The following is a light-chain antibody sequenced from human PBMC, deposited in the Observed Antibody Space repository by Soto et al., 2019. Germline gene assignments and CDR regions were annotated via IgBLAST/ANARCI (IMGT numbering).Light chain of an antibody. Sequence: QSVLTQPPSVSAAPGQKVTISCSGSSSDIGVHHVSCYQQFPGTAPKLLIYENNKRTSGIPDRFSGSKSGTSATLGITGLQTGDEADYYCGTWDTNLRRVFGTGTKVTVL. J-gene: IGLJ1*01. CDR1: SSDIGVHH. CDR2: ENN. CDR3: GTWDTNLRRV. V-gene: IGLV1-51*02.